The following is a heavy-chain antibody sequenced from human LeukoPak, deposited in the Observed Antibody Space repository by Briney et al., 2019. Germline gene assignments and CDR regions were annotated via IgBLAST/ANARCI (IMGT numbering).Heavy chain of an antibody. D-gene: IGHD3-3*01. CDR1: GFTFSSYW. J-gene: IGHJ6*03. CDR2: INSDGSST. V-gene: IGHV3-74*01. Sequence: GGSLRLSCAASGFTFSSYWMHWVRQAPGKGLVWVSRINSDGSSTSYADSVKGRFTISRDNAKSTLYLQMNGLRAEDTAVYYCARSITIFGVVIYYYYYMDVWGKGTTVTVSS. CDR3: ARSITIFGVVIYYYYYMDV.